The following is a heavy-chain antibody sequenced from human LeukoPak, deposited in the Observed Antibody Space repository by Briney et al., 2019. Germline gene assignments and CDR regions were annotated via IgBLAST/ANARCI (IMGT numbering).Heavy chain of an antibody. D-gene: IGHD5-24*01. V-gene: IGHV4-61*02. CDR3: ARARRDGYNHPFDY. Sequence: SQTLSLTCTVSGGSISSGSYYWSWIRQPAGKGLEWIGRIYTSGSTNYNPSLKSRVTISVDTSKNQFSPKLSSVTAADTAVYYCARARRDGYNHPFDYWGQGTLVTVSS. CDR1: GGSISSGSYY. J-gene: IGHJ4*02. CDR2: IYTSGST.